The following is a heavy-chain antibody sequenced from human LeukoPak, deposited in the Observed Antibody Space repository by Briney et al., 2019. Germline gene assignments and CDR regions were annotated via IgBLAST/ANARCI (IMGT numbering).Heavy chain of an antibody. J-gene: IGHJ4*02. Sequence: GGSLRLSCAASGLTFFEAWMTWVRQAPGKGLGWVGHIKSKADGGTTDYAAPVKGRFTISRDDSQNALYLQMDTLKTEDTAVYYCAKDVPFTGGGAIVYWGQGTPVTVSS. CDR2: IKSKADGGTT. D-gene: IGHD3-16*01. CDR3: AKDVPFTGGGAIVY. CDR1: GLTFFEAW. V-gene: IGHV3-15*01.